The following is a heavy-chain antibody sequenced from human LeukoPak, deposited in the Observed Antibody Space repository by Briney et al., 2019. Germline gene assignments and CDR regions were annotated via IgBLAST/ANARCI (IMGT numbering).Heavy chain of an antibody. Sequence: SETLSLTCTVSGGSISSSYWCWIPQPAGKWLEWIVRIYAGGSTNYRPSLKSQVTMSVDTSKNQYSLKLSCVPAANTAVSYCARVTMVRAGDAFDIWGQGTMVTVSS. V-gene: IGHV4-4*07. CDR1: GGSISSSY. CDR3: ARVTMVRAGDAFDI. CDR2: IYAGGST. J-gene: IGHJ3*02. D-gene: IGHD3-10*01.